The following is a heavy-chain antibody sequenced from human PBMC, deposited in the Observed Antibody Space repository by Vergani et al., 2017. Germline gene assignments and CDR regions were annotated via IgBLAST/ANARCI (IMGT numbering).Heavy chain of an antibody. D-gene: IGHD2-2*02. V-gene: IGHV4-4*07. J-gene: IGHJ6*03. CDR2: IYTSGST. Sequence: QVQLQESGPGLVKPSETLSLTCTVSGGSISSYYWSWIRQPAGKGLEWIGRIYTSGSTNYNPSLKSQVTMSVDTSKNQFSLKLSSVTAADTAVYYCARDREDIVVVPAAIAHHYYYYMDVWGKGTTVTVSS. CDR3: ARDREDIVVVPAAIAHHYYYYMDV. CDR1: GGSISSYY.